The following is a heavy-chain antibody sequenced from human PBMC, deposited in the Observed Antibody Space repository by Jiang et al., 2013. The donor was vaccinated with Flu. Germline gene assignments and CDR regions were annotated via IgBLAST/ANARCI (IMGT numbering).Heavy chain of an antibody. CDR2: IYYSGSA. CDR1: GGSVSSRSYY. Sequence: LLKPSETLSLTCTVSGGSVSSRSYYWSWVRQPPGKGLEWIGYIYYSGSANYNPSLKSRVTMSVDTSKNQFSLNLRSVTAADTAVYYCARDLGSSNWYDFDNWGQGTLVTVSS. CDR3: ARDLGSSNWYDFDN. J-gene: IGHJ4*02. V-gene: IGHV4-61*01. D-gene: IGHD1-20*01.